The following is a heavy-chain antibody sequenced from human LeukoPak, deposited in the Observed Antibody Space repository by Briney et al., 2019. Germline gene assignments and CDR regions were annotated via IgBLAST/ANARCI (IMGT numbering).Heavy chain of an antibody. D-gene: IGHD2-2*01. CDR3: ASGFAYQYFDS. J-gene: IGHJ4*02. CDR1: GYNLIALS. CDR2: FDPEDGET. V-gene: IGHV1-24*01. Sequence: GASVKVSCKVSGYNLIALSIHWVRQAPGKGLEWMGGFDPEDGETIYAQKIQGRLTMTEDTSTDTAYMELSSLTSEDTAVYYCASGFAYQYFDSWGQGTLVTVSS.